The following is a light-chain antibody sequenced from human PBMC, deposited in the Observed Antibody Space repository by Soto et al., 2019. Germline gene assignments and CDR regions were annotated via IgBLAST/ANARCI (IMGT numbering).Light chain of an antibody. CDR2: DAS. J-gene: IGKJ1*01. V-gene: IGKV3-11*01. CDR1: QSVSSY. Sequence: EIVLTQSPGTLSLSPGERATLSCRASQSVSSYLEWYQQKPGQAPRLLIYDASNRATGIPARFSGSGSGTDFTLTIASLQPDDFETYYCQQYETFSATFGPGTKVDIK. CDR3: QQYETFSAT.